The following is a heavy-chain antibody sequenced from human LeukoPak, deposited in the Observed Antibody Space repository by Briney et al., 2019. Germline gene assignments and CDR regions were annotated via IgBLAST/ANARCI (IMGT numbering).Heavy chain of an antibody. CDR2: ISGSGDNI. CDR1: GFTFSSYA. Sequence: GGSLRLSCAASGFTFSSYAMSWVRQAPGKGLEWVSAISGSGDNIYYADSVKGRFTISRDRSKKTLYLQMNILRAEDTAVYYCAKSDCSYISCYVLDYWGQGTQVTVSS. V-gene: IGHV3-23*01. CDR3: AKSDCSYISCYVLDY. J-gene: IGHJ4*02. D-gene: IGHD2-2*01.